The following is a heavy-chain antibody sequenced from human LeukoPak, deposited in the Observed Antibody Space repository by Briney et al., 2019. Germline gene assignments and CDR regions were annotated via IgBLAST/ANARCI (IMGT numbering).Heavy chain of an antibody. CDR3: AREVRGSGSYAPPQLDY. J-gene: IGHJ4*02. V-gene: IGHV3-66*01. CDR1: GFTVSSNY. D-gene: IGHD1-26*01. Sequence: GGSLRLSCAASGFTVSSNYMSWVRQAPGKGLEWVSVIYSGGSTYYADSVKGRFTISRDNSKNTLYLQMNSLRAEDTAVYFCAREVRGSGSYAPPQLDYWGQGTLVTVSS. CDR2: IYSGGST.